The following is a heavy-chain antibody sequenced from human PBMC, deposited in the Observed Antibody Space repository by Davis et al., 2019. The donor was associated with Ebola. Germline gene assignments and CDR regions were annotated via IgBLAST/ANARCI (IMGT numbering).Heavy chain of an antibody. CDR3: ARDGTTNNYYYGMDV. J-gene: IGHJ6*02. CDR2: IYRDGNEK. V-gene: IGHV3-7*01. Sequence: GGSLRLSCAASGFTFGSFWMSWVRQAPGRGLEWVANIYRDGNEKYYVDSVKGRFTISRDNTKNTLYLQMNSLRAEDTAVYYCARDGTTNNYYYGMDVWGQGTTVTVSS. D-gene: IGHD1-1*01. CDR1: GFTFGSFW.